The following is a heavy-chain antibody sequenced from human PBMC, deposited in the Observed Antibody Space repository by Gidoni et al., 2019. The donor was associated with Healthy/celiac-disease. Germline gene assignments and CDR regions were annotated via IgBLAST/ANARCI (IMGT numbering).Heavy chain of an antibody. CDR3: AKDVGIA. Sequence: QVQLVESGGGVVQPGRSLRLSCAASGFTFSSYGTHWVRQAPGKGLEWVAVISYDGSNKYYADSVKGRFTISRDNSKNTLYLQMNSLRAEDTAVYYCAKDVGIAWGQGTTVTVSS. CDR2: ISYDGSNK. CDR1: GFTFSSYG. J-gene: IGHJ6*02. D-gene: IGHD1-20*01. V-gene: IGHV3-30*18.